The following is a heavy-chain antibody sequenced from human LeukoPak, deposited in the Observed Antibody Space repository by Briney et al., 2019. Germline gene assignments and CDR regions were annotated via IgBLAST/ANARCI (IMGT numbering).Heavy chain of an antibody. CDR2: MNPNSGNT. Sequence: ASVKVSCKASGYTFTSYDINWVRQATGQGLEWMGWMNPNSGNTGYAQKFQGRVTMTRNTSISTAYMELSSLRSEDTAVYYCARAHRSFLFSGYDPSDYWGQGTLVTVSS. D-gene: IGHD5-12*01. CDR1: GYTFTSYD. V-gene: IGHV1-8*01. CDR3: ARAHRSFLFSGYDPSDY. J-gene: IGHJ4*02.